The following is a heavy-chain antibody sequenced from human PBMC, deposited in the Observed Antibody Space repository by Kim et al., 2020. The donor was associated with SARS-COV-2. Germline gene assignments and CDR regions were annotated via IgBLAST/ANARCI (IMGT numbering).Heavy chain of an antibody. D-gene: IGHD6-19*01. CDR2: INHSGST. CDR1: GGSFSGYY. V-gene: IGHV4-34*01. CDR3: ARGAYSSGWYGFKYYFDY. J-gene: IGHJ4*02. Sequence: SQTLSLTCAVYGGSFSGYYWSWIRQPPGKGLEWIGEINHSGSTNYNPSLKSRVTISVDTSKNQFSLKLSSVTAADTAVYYCARGAYSSGWYGFKYYFDYRGQGTLVTVSS.